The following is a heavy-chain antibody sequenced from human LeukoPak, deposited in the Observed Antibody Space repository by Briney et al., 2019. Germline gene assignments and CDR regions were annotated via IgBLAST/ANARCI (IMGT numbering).Heavy chain of an antibody. J-gene: IGHJ5*02. D-gene: IGHD3-10*01. V-gene: IGHV4-59*01. Sequence: SETLSLTCTGSGGSISSYYWSWIRQPPGKGLEWIGYIYYSGSTNYNPSLKSRVTISVDTSKNQFSLKLSSVTAADTAVYYCATYGSGSYYRADWFDPWGQGTLVTVSS. CDR2: IYYSGST. CDR1: GGSISSYY. CDR3: ATYGSGSYYRADWFDP.